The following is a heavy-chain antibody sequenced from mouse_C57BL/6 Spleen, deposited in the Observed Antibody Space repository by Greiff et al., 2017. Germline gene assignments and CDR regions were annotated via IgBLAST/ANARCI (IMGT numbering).Heavy chain of an antibody. J-gene: IGHJ1*03. Sequence: QVQLQQPGAELVRPGTSVKLSCKASGYTFTSYWMHWVKQRPGQGLEWIGVIDPSDSYTNYNQKFKGKATLTVDTSSSTAYMQLSSLTSEDSAVYYCAREGNDVWGTGTTVTVSS. CDR3: AREGNDV. D-gene: IGHD2-1*01. CDR2: IDPSDSYT. V-gene: IGHV1-59*01. CDR1: GYTFTSYW.